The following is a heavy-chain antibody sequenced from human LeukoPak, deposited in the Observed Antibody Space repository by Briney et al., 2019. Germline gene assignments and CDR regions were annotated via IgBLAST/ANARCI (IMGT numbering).Heavy chain of an antibody. D-gene: IGHD1-1*01. V-gene: IGHV3-30-3*01. Sequence: PGGSLRLSCAASGFTFSSYAMHWVRQAPGKGLEWVAVISYDGSNKYYADSVKGRFTISRDNSKNTLYLQMNSLRAEGTAVYYCARDRGSPGHYYYYGMDVWGQGTTVTVSS. CDR1: GFTFSSYA. J-gene: IGHJ6*02. CDR2: ISYDGSNK. CDR3: ARDRGSPGHYYYYGMDV.